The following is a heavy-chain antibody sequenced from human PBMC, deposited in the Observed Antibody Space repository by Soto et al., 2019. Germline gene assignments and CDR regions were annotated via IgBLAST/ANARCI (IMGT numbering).Heavy chain of an antibody. CDR1: GFTFDDYA. CDR2: ISWDGDSK. D-gene: IGHD2-2*01. J-gene: IGHJ6*02. CDR3: AKDLSCSTTKCYYSSYGMDV. Sequence: GGSLRLSCAASGFTFDDYAMHWVRQAPGKGLEWVSLISWDGDSKYYSDSVKGRFTISRDNSKNSLFLQMNSLRAEDTALYYCAKDLSCSTTKCYYSSYGMDVWGQGTTVTVSS. V-gene: IGHV3-43D*04.